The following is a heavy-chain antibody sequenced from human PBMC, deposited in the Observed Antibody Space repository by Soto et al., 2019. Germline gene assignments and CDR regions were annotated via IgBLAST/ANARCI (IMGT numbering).Heavy chain of an antibody. CDR2: INSDASTK. D-gene: IGHD6-19*01. J-gene: IGHJ4*02. CDR1: GFTFRSSW. V-gene: IGHV3-74*01. Sequence: EVQLVESGGGLFQPGGSLRLSCVASGFTFRSSWMHWVRQAPGKGLVWVSRINSDASTKNYADYVEGRFTIARDNAENTLYLQMDSLTAEDTAVYYCARGPTGWYGYDYWGQGTLVTVSS. CDR3: ARGPTGWYGYDY.